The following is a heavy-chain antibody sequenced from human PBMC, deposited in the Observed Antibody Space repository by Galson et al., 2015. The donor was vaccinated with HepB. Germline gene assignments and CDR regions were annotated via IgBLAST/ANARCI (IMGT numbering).Heavy chain of an antibody. CDR3: ARGINCSSTSCYYYYYYGMDV. Sequence: TLSLTCTVSGGSISSGGYYWSWIRQHPGKGLEWIGYIYYSGSTYYNPSLKSRVTISVDTSKNQFSLKLSSVTAADTAVYYCARGINCSSTSCYYYYYYGMDVWGQGTTVTVSS. J-gene: IGHJ6*02. D-gene: IGHD2-2*01. V-gene: IGHV4-31*03. CDR1: GGSISSGGYY. CDR2: IYYSGST.